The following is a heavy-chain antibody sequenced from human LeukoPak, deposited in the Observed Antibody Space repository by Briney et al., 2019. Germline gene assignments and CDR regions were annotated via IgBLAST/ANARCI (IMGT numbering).Heavy chain of an antibody. J-gene: IGHJ4*02. CDR3: ARVGSSGWYGEGYFDY. CDR2: VYYGDST. CDR1: GGPISSYF. Sequence: SETLSLTCAVSGGPISSYFWSWIRQPPGKGLEWIGYVYYGDSTKYNPSLKSRVTISVDTSKNQFSLKLSSVTAADTAVYYCARVGSSGWYGEGYFDYWGQGTLVTVSS. D-gene: IGHD6-19*01. V-gene: IGHV4-59*08.